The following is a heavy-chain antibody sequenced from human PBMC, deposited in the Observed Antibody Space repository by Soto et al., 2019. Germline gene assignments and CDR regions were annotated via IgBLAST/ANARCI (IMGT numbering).Heavy chain of an antibody. CDR2: IYHGGNT. CDR3: ASGGGGGNF. J-gene: IGHJ4*02. V-gene: IGHV4-4*02. Sequence: QVQLQESGPGLVKPSGTLSLTCSVSGYSVTNDNWWSWLRQPPGRGLEWIAEIYHGGNTNYRPSLRSRVTISMDKSNNQCSLKLVSVTAADTAVYFCASGGGGGNFWGQGILVTVSS. CDR1: GYSVTNDNW. D-gene: IGHD3-16*01.